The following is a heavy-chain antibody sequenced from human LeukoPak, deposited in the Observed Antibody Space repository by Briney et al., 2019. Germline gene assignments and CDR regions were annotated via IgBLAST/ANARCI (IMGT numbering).Heavy chain of an antibody. CDR3: ARVMATDMYYFDY. J-gene: IGHJ4*02. V-gene: IGHV1-8*01. CDR1: GSTFTSYD. D-gene: IGHD5-12*01. CDR2: MNPNSGNT. Sequence: EASVKVSCKASGSTFTSYDINWVRQATGQGLEWMGWMNPNSGNTGYAQKFQGRVTMTRNTSISTAYMELSSLRSEDTAVYYCARVMATDMYYFDYWGQGTLVTVSS.